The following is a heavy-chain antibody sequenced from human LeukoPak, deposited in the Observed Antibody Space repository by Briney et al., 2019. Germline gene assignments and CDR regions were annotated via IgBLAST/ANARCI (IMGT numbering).Heavy chain of an antibody. CDR2: INSDGSST. D-gene: IGHD3-3*01. J-gene: IGHJ4*02. CDR3: AMGRWVGVDY. CDR1: GFTFSSYW. Sequence: GGSLRLSCAASGFTFSSYWMHWVRQAPGKGLVWFSRINSDGSSTSYADSVKGRFTISRDNAKNTLYLQMNSLRAEDTAVYYCAMGRWVGVDYWGQGTLVTVSS. V-gene: IGHV3-74*01.